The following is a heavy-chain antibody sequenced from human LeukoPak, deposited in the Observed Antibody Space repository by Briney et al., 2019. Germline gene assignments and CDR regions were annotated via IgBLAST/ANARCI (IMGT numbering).Heavy chain of an antibody. Sequence: GGCLRLSRAASGFTFSSYPMSWVRQAPGKGREWVSAISGSGGSTYYADSVKGRFTISRDNAKNSLYLQMNSLRAEDTAVYYCARDRPSNHIDFDYWGQGTLATVSS. CDR1: GFTFSSYP. CDR2: ISGSGGST. V-gene: IGHV3-23*01. J-gene: IGHJ4*02. CDR3: ARDRPSNHIDFDY.